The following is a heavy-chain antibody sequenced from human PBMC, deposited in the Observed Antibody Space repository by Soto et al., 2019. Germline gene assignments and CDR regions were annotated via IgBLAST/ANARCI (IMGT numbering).Heavy chain of an antibody. D-gene: IGHD2-21*01. CDR3: ARIPSP. CDR2: IYHSGNI. J-gene: IGHJ5*02. Sequence: SETLSLTCTVSGGSISSRGYYWGWIRQPPGKGLEWIGYIYHSGNIYYNPSLKSRVTISVDRSKNQFSLKLSSVTAADTAVYYCARIPSPWGQGTLVTVSS. V-gene: IGHV4-30-2*01. CDR1: GGSISSRGYY.